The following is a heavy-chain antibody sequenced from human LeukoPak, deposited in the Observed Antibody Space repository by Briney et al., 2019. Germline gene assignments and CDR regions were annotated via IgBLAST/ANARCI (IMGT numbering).Heavy chain of an antibody. CDR2: ISYTEST. J-gene: IGHJ4*02. CDR3: ARRIASSGKGFDY. D-gene: IGHD6-13*01. CDR1: GGSISSDY. V-gene: IGHV4-59*01. Sequence: TSETLSLTCTVSGGSISSDYWSWIRQAPGKGLEWIGYISYTESTNYNPSLKRRGTISVDMSKRQFSLKLSFVTAADTAVYYCARRIASSGKGFDYWGQGTLVTVSS.